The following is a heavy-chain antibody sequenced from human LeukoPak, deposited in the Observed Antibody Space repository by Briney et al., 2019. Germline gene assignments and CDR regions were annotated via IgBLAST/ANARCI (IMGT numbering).Heavy chain of an antibody. CDR2: IYSGGTT. J-gene: IGHJ4*02. Sequence: RGSLRLSCEVFGFPVRSRYMTWVRQPPGKGLECVSVIYSGGTTYHIDSVRGRFTISRDISKSTMYLEMNNLRVEDTAIYYCASLEGGPSDGRWGQGTLVTVSS. V-gene: IGHV3-53*01. CDR1: GFPVRSRY. D-gene: IGHD3-3*01. CDR3: ASLEGGPSDGR.